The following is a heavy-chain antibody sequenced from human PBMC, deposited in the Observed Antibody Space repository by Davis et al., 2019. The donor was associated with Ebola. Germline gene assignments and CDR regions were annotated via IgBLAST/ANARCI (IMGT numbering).Heavy chain of an antibody. CDR3: VKEALRTVATPRNWFDP. Sequence: GESLKISCSASGFTFSSYAMHLVRQAPGKGLEYVSAISSNWGSTYYADSVKGRFTISRDNSKNTLYLQMRSLRAEDTALYYCVKEALRTVATPRNWFDPWGQGTLVTVSS. CDR1: GFTFSSYA. V-gene: IGHV3-64D*06. J-gene: IGHJ5*02. D-gene: IGHD5-12*01. CDR2: ISSNWGST.